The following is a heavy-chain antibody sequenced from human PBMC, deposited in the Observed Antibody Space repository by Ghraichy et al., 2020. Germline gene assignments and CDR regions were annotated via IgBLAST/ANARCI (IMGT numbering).Heavy chain of an antibody. CDR3: AKDRAGTPDEAVDY. D-gene: IGHD1-14*01. CDR1: GFTFSSYA. CDR2: ISGSGGST. Sequence: LSLTCAASGFTFSSYAMSWVRQAPGKGLELVSAISGSGGSTYYADSVKGRFTISRDNSKNTLYLQMNSLRAEDTAVYYCAKDRAGTPDEAVDYWGQGTLVTVSS. J-gene: IGHJ4*02. V-gene: IGHV3-23*01.